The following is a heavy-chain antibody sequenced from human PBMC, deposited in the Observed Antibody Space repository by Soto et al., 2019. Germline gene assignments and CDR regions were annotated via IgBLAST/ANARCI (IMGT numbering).Heavy chain of an antibody. CDR3: AKDSFGLLWFGALFDY. CDR1: GFTFSTYA. Sequence: EVQLLESGGGLVQPGGSLRLSCAASGFTFSTYAMSWVRQAPGKGLEWVSAISGSGGSTYYADSVKGRFTISRDNSKNKLYLQMNSLRDEDKAVYYCAKDSFGLLWFGALFDYWGQGTLVTVSS. D-gene: IGHD3-10*01. V-gene: IGHV3-23*01. CDR2: ISGSGGST. J-gene: IGHJ4*02.